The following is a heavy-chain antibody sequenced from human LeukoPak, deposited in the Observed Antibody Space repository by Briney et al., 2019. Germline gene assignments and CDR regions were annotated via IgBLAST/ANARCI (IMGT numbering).Heavy chain of an antibody. CDR2: ISAYNGNT. J-gene: IGHJ4*02. Sequence: ASVKVSCKASGYTFTSYGISWVRQAPGQGLEWMGWISAYNGNTNYAQKLQGRVTMTTDTSTSTAYMELRSLRSDDTAVYYCARDRPYYYDSSGYYGNFDYWGQGTLVTVSS. V-gene: IGHV1-18*01. CDR1: GYTFTSYG. D-gene: IGHD3-22*01. CDR3: ARDRPYYYDSSGYYGNFDY.